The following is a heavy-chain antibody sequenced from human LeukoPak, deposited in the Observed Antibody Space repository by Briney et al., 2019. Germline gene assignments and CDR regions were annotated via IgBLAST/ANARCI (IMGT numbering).Heavy chain of an antibody. J-gene: IGHJ5*02. CDR2: IYTSGST. Sequence: SETLSLTCTVSGGSISSYYWSWIRQPPGKGLEWIGYIYTSGSTNYNPSLKSRVTISVDTSKNQFSLKLSSVTAADTAVYYCARHGGGGGFDPWGQGTLVTVSS. CDR1: GGSISSYY. CDR3: ARHGGGGGFDP. D-gene: IGHD5-24*01. V-gene: IGHV4-4*09.